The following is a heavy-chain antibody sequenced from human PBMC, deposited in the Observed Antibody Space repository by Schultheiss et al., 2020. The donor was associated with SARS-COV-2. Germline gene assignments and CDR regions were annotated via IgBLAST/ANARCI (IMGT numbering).Heavy chain of an antibody. V-gene: IGHV4-34*01. CDR3: ASLTQLDFWIGY. D-gene: IGHD3-3*01. CDR2: INHSGST. CDR1: GGSISSYY. Sequence: SETLSLTCTVSGGSISSYYWSWIRQPAGKGLEWIGEINHSGSTNYNPSLKSRVTISVDTSKNQFSLKLRSVTAADTAVYYCASLTQLDFWIGYWGQGTLVTVSS. J-gene: IGHJ4*02.